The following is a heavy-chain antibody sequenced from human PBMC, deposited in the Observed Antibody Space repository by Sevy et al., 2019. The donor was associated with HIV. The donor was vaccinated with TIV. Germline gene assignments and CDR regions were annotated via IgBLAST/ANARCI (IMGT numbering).Heavy chain of an antibody. J-gene: IGHJ3*02. D-gene: IGHD2-2*01. V-gene: IGHV1-18*04. CDR3: ARDVYCSSTSCYSLVGDDAFDI. Sequence: ASVKVSCKASGYTFTSYGISWVRQAPGQGLEWMGWISAYNGNTNYAQKLQGRVTMTTDTSTSTAYMEVRSLRSDDTAVYYCARDVYCSSTSCYSLVGDDAFDIWGQGTMVTVSS. CDR2: ISAYNGNT. CDR1: GYTFTSYG.